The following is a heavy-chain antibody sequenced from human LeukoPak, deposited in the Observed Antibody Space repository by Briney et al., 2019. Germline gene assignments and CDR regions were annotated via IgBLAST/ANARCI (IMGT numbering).Heavy chain of an antibody. D-gene: IGHD5-24*01. CDR1: GGSFSGYY. CDR2: INHSGST. V-gene: IGHV4-34*01. CDR3: ARHRRDGSPTQD. Sequence: SETLSLTCAVYGGSFSGYYWSWIRQPPGKGLEWIGEINHSGSTNYNPSLKSRVTISVDTSKNQFSLNVSSVTAADTAVYYCARHRRDGSPTQDWGQGTLVTVSS. J-gene: IGHJ4*02.